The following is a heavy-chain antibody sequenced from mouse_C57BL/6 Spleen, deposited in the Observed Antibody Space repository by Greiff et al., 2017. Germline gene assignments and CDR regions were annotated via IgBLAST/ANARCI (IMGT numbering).Heavy chain of an antibody. D-gene: IGHD1-1*01. J-gene: IGHJ3*01. V-gene: IGHV1-7*01. CDR2: INPSSGYA. Sequence: QVQLQQSGAELAKPGASVKLSCKASGYTFTSYWMHWVKQRPGQGLEWIGYINPSSGYAKYNQKFKDKATLTADKSSSTSYMQLSILTYEDSAVYYCARANYYGSSLFAYWGQGTLVTVSA. CDR1: GYTFTSYW. CDR3: ARANYYGSSLFAY.